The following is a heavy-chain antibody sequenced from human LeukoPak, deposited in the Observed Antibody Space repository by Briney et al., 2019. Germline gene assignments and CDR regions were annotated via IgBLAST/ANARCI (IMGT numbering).Heavy chain of an antibody. J-gene: IGHJ3*02. V-gene: IGHV3-21*04. CDR3: ARGGSYLSAFDI. D-gene: IGHD1-26*01. CDR2: ISSSSNYI. Sequence: GGSLRLSCAASGFTFSSMNWVRQAPGKGLEWVSSISSSSNYIYYADSVKGRFTISRDNAKNSLYLQMNSLRAEDTAVYYCARGGSYLSAFDIWGQGTMVTVSS. CDR1: GFTFSS.